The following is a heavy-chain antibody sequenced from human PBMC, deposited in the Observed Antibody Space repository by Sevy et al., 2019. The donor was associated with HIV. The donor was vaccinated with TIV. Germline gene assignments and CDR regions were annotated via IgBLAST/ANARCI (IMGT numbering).Heavy chain of an antibody. CDR2: MNPLIGLT. V-gene: IGHV1-2*02. D-gene: IGHD6-19*01. CDR3: ARTAVAGNYNWFDP. CDR1: GYTFTGYH. Sequence: ASVKVSCKASGYTFTGYHLHWMRQAPGLGVEWMGWMNPLIGLTQYDEKFQGRVSMTGDTATSTAYMGLTRLTSDDTAVYYCARTAVAGNYNWFDPSGQGTLVTVSS. J-gene: IGHJ5*02.